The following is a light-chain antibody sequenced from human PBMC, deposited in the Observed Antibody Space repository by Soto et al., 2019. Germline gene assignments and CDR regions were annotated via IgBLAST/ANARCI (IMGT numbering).Light chain of an antibody. CDR2: GIS. V-gene: IGKV3-20*01. Sequence: EVVMTQSPATLSVSPGERATLSCRASQSVTSNYLAWYQQKPGQAPRLLIYGISNRATGVPDRFSGSGSGTDFTLTISRLEPEDFAVYYCQHYVTWPLAFGGGTRVENK. J-gene: IGKJ4*01. CDR3: QHYVTWPLA. CDR1: QSVTSNY.